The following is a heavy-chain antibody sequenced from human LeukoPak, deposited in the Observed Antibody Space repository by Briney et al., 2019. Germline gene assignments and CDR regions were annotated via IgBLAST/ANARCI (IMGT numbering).Heavy chain of an antibody. CDR3: ARYGMATIQFFDY. CDR1: GGPFSGYY. V-gene: IGHV4-34*01. CDR2: IDHSGNM. J-gene: IGHJ4*02. Sequence: PSETLSLTCGVHGGPFSGYYWNWIRQPPGKGLEWIGEIDHSGNMNYNPSLKSRVTISVDTSKNQFSLKLSSVTAADTAVYYCARYGMATIQFFDYWGQGTLFTVSS. D-gene: IGHD5-24*01.